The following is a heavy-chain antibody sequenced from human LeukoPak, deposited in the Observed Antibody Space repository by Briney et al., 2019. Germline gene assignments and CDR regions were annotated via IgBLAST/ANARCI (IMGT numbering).Heavy chain of an antibody. J-gene: IGHJ4*02. V-gene: IGHV4-59*01. D-gene: IGHD3-16*01. Sequence: SETLSLTCTVSGVSMSSYYWSWIRQPPGKGLEWIGYIYYSGSTNYNPSLKSRVTISVDTSKNQFTLKLSSVTAADTAVYYCARGRYGWLPFDYWGQGTLVTVSS. CDR3: ARGRYGWLPFDY. CDR2: IYYSGST. CDR1: GVSMSSYY.